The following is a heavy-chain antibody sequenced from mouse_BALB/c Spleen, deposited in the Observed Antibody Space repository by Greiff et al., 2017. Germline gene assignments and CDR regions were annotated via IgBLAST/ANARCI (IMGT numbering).Heavy chain of an antibody. V-gene: IGHV7-3*02. Sequence: EVKLMESGGGLVQPGGSLRLSCAPSGFTFTDYYMSWVRQPPGKALEWLGFIRNKANGYTTEYSASVKGRFTISRDNSQSILYLQMNTLRAEDSATYYCARDTWFAYWGQGTLVTVSA. CDR2: IRNKANGYTT. CDR1: GFTFTDYY. CDR3: ARDTWFAY. J-gene: IGHJ3*01.